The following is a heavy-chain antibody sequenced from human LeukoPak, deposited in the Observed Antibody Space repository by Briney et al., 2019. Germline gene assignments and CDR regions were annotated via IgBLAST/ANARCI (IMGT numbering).Heavy chain of an antibody. CDR2: INPNSGNT. V-gene: IGHV1-8*02. J-gene: IGHJ6*02. CDR1: GYTFTGYY. D-gene: IGHD2-15*01. CDR3: ARGGGYCSGGSCYDYYGMDV. Sequence: ASVKVSCKASGYTFTGYYMHWVRQAPGQGLEWMGWINPNSGNTGYAQKFQGRVTMTRNTSISTAYMELSSLRSEDTAVYYCARGGGYCSGGSCYDYYGMDVWGQGTTVTVSS.